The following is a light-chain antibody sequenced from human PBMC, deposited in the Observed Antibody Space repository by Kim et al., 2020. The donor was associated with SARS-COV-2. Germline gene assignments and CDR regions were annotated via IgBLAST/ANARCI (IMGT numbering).Light chain of an antibody. CDR1: ITNLGGYDY. CDR2: DVS. J-gene: IGLJ3*02. V-gene: IGLV2-11*03. Sequence: PGQSVTISCPVPITNLGGYDYVSWYQQHPGKVPKLMIYDVSKRPSGVPDRFSGSKSGNSASLTISGLQAEDEADYYCSSYTGDYVVFGGGTQLTVL. CDR3: SSYTGDYVV.